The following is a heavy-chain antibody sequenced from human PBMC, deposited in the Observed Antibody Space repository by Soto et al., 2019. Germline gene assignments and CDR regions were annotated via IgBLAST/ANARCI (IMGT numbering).Heavy chain of an antibody. CDR1: GDSVSSNSAA. CDR2: TYYRSKWKT. Sequence: WQTLSLTCAISGDSVSSNSAAWNWVRQSPSRGLEWLGRTYYRSKWKTDYAVSVRGRITINPDTSKNQFSLQLNSVTPGDTAVYYCARGDVIDVWGRGTMVTVSS. V-gene: IGHV6-1*01. CDR3: ARGDVIDV. J-gene: IGHJ3*01.